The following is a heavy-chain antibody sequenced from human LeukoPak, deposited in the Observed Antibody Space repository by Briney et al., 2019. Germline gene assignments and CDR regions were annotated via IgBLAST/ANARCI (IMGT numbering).Heavy chain of an antibody. J-gene: IGHJ6*03. Sequence: SETLSLTCTVSGGSISSHYWSWIRQPPGKGLEWIGYIYYSGSTNYNPSLKSRVTISVDTSKNQFSLKLSSVTAADTAVYYCARSRCCSSTSCPPSAYYYYMDVWGKGTTVTVSS. CDR1: GGSISSHY. CDR3: ARSRCCSSTSCPPSAYYYYMDV. V-gene: IGHV4-59*11. CDR2: IYYSGST. D-gene: IGHD2-2*01.